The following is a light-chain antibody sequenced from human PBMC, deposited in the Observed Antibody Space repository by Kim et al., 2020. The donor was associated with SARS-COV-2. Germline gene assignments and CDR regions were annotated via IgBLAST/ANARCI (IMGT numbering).Light chain of an antibody. V-gene: IGLV1-40*01. CDR2: ANS. Sequence: QSVLTQPPSVSGAPGQRVTISCTGSSSNIGARNDVHWYQQFPGTAPKLLIYANSNRPSGVPDRFSGSKSGTSASLAITGLQAEDEADYYCQSYDSSLSGSVFGGGTQLTVL. CDR3: QSYDSSLSGSV. J-gene: IGLJ2*01. CDR1: SSNIGARND.